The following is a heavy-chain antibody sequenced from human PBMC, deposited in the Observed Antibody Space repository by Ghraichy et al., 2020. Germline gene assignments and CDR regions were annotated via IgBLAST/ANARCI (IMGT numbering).Heavy chain of an antibody. Sequence: GALRLSCAASGFTFSNYAMSWLRQAPGKGLEWVSAIRCSGVKTYYADSVKGRFTVSRDNSKNSLYLQMNSLRVEDTAVYYCAKETDTSGWYSADYWGQGTLVTVSS. CDR2: IRCSGVKT. CDR3: AKETDTSGWYSADY. J-gene: IGHJ4*02. D-gene: IGHD6-19*01. CDR1: GFTFSNYA. V-gene: IGHV3-23*01.